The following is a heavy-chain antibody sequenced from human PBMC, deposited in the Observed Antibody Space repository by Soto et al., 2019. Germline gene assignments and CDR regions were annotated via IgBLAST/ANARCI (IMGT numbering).Heavy chain of an antibody. V-gene: IGHV1-69*12. D-gene: IGHD6-13*01. CDR2: IIPIFGTA. J-gene: IGHJ6*02. CDR1: GGTFSSYA. CDR3: ARDLRREQQGNRVYYGMDV. Sequence: QVQLVQSGAEVKKPGSSVKVSCKASGGTFSSYAISWVRQAPGQGLEWMGGIIPIFGTANYAQKFQGRVTITADESTSTAYMELSSLRSEDTAVYYCARDLRREQQGNRVYYGMDVWGQGTTVTVSS.